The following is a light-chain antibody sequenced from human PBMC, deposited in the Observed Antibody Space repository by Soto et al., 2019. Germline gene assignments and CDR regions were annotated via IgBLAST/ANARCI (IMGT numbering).Light chain of an antibody. CDR3: SSYAGSNLWV. CDR1: SSDVGGYNY. V-gene: IGLV2-8*01. CDR2: EVS. J-gene: IGLJ3*02. Sequence: QSALTQPPSASGSPGQSVTISCTGTSSDVGGYNYVSWYQQHPGKAPKLMIYEVSKRPSGAPDRFSGSKSGNTASLTVSGLQAEDEADYYCSSYAGSNLWVFGGGTKLTVL.